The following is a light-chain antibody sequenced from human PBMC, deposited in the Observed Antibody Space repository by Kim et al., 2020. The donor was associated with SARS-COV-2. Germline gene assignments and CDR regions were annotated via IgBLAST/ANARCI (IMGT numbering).Light chain of an antibody. CDR3: AAWDDKLNGPV. CDR2: TNN. CDR1: NSNIGSNP. J-gene: IGLJ1*01. Sequence: ELTQPPSASGTPGQRVTISCSGSNSNIGSNPVNWYQQLPRTAPKLLISTNNQRPSGIPVRFSGSKSGSSASLAISGLQSEDEADYYCAAWDDKLNGPVFGTGTKVTVL. V-gene: IGLV1-44*01.